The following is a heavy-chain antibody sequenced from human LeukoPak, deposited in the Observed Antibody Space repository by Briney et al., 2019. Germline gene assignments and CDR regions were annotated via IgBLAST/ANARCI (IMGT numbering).Heavy chain of an antibody. CDR1: GFTFSSYA. Sequence: PGGSLRLSCAASGFTFSSYAMHWVRQAPGKGLERVAVISYDGSNKYYADSVKGRFTISRDNSKNTLYLQMNSLRAEDTAVYYCAREGYCSGGSCPKFDYWGQGTLVTVSS. D-gene: IGHD2-15*01. CDR2: ISYDGSNK. CDR3: AREGYCSGGSCPKFDY. J-gene: IGHJ4*02. V-gene: IGHV3-30*04.